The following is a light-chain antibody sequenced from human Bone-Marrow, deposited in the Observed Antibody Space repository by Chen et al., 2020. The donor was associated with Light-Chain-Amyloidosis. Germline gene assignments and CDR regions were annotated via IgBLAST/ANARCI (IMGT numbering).Light chain of an antibody. CDR2: DVN. Sequence: QSALTQPASVSGSPGQSSTISCTGTSSDIGAYNHVSWYQQHPGRAPKLIIYDVNIRPSGVSIRFSGSKSGNTASLTISGLQAEDEGDFFCASHTSSNILIFGGGTRLTVL. CDR3: ASHTSSNILI. J-gene: IGLJ2*01. CDR1: SSDIGAYNH. V-gene: IGLV2-14*03.